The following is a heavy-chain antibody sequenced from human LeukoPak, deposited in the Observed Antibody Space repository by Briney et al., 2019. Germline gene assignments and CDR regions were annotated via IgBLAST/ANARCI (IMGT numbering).Heavy chain of an antibody. CDR3: ASRFYGSGSYSD. Sequence: GESLRLSCAASGFTFSSYWLSWGWQAPGKGQGLVANIKQDGSEKYYFDSVKSRLTISRDNAKNSQYLQMNNLRTEDTAAYYYASRFYGSGSYSDWGQGTLVTVSP. D-gene: IGHD3-10*01. CDR2: IKQDGSEK. V-gene: IGHV3-7*01. CDR1: GFTFSSYW. J-gene: IGHJ4*02.